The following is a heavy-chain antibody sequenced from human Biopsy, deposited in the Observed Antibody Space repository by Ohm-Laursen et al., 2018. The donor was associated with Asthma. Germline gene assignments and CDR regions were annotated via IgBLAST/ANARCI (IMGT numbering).Heavy chain of an antibody. Sequence: ASVKVSCKVSAYTFIGYHLHWVRQAPGEGLEWMGRINPNGGATIYAQKFQGRVAMTRDTSISTAYMELSRLTSDDTAVYYCARVQKSPGDRWFDPWGQGTLVTVSS. CDR2: INPNGGAT. D-gene: IGHD7-27*01. V-gene: IGHV1-2*06. J-gene: IGHJ5*02. CDR3: ARVQKSPGDRWFDP. CDR1: AYTFIGYH.